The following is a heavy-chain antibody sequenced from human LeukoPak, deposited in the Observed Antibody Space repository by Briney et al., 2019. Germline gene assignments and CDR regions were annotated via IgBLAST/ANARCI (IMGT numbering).Heavy chain of an antibody. V-gene: IGHV4-34*01. CDR3: ARGRMVRGVTYYYYYYGMDV. J-gene: IGHJ6*02. CDR1: GGSFSGYY. CDR2: INHSGST. D-gene: IGHD3-10*01. Sequence: SETLSLTCAVYGGSFSGYYWSWIRQPPRKGLEWIGEINHSGSTNYNPSLKSRVTISVDTSKNQFSLKLSSVTAADTAVYYCARGRMVRGVTYYYYYYGMDVWGQGTTVTVSS.